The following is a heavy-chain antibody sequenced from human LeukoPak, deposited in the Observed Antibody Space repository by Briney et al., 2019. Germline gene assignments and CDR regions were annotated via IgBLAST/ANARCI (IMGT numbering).Heavy chain of an antibody. CDR3: AKDDAWLQYGS. J-gene: IGHJ4*02. CDR1: GFTFSSHS. V-gene: IGHV3-23*01. CDR2: ISPNGVIT. Sequence: GGSLRLSCAASGFTFSSHSMNRVRQAPGKGLEWVSGISPNGVITYYADSVKGRFTISRDNSKGTVYLQMNSLRPEDTAVYYCAKDDAWLQYGSWGRGTLVTVSS. D-gene: IGHD5-24*01.